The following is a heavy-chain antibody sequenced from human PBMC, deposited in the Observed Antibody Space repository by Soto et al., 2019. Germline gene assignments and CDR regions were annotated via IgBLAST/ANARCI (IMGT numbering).Heavy chain of an antibody. CDR1: GFTFDDYT. D-gene: IGHD2-2*01. Sequence: GGSLRLSCAASGFTFDDYTMHWVRQAPGKGLEWVSLISWDGGSTYYADSVKGRFTISRDNSKNSLYLQMNSLRTEDTALYYCAKGASTDIGLVPDEEEYFQHWGQGTLVTVSS. J-gene: IGHJ1*01. V-gene: IGHV3-43*01. CDR2: ISWDGGST. CDR3: AKGASTDIGLVPDEEEYFQH.